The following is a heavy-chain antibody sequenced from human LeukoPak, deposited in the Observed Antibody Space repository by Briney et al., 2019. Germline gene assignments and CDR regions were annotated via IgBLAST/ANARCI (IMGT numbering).Heavy chain of an antibody. J-gene: IGHJ4*02. CDR1: GGTFSSYA. CDR2: IIPIFGTA. CDR3: ARVTMIVPSYFDY. Sequence: ASVKVSCKASGGTFSSYAISWVRQAPGQGLEWMGGIIPIFGTANYARKFQGRVTITADESTSTAYMELSSLRSEDTAVYYCARVTMIVPSYFDYWGQGTLVTVSS. D-gene: IGHD3-22*01. V-gene: IGHV1-69*01.